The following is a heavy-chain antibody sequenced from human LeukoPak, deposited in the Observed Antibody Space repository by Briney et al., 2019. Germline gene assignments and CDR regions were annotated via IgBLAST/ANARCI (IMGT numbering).Heavy chain of an antibody. CDR3: AILVDDSSGYYHYFDY. Sequence: ASVKVSCKASGYTFTSYYMHWVRQAPGQGLEWMGIINPSGGSTSHAQKFQGRVTMTRDTSTSTVYVELSSLRSEGTAVYYCAILVDDSSGYYHYFDYWGQGTLVTVSS. CDR1: GYTFTSYY. J-gene: IGHJ4*02. D-gene: IGHD3-22*01. V-gene: IGHV1-46*01. CDR2: INPSGGST.